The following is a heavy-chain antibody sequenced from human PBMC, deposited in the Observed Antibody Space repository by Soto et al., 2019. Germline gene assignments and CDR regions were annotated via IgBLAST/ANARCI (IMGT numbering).Heavy chain of an antibody. J-gene: IGHJ4*02. Sequence: SETLSLTCTVSGGSISSSSYYWGWIRQPPGKGLEWIGSIYYSGSTYYNPSLKSRVTISRDSAKNSLYLQMNSLRAEDTAVYYCARDSRNTMVRGEDYFDYWGQGTLVTVSS. CDR2: IYYSGST. V-gene: IGHV4-39*02. CDR1: GGSISSSSYY. CDR3: ARDSRNTMVRGEDYFDY. D-gene: IGHD3-10*01.